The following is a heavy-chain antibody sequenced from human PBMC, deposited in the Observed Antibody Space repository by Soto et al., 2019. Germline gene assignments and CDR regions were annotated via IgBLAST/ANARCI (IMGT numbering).Heavy chain of an antibody. Sequence: EMQLVESGGGSVQPGRSLRLSCTASGFNFEEYAMHWVRQAPGKGLEWVSSISWNSDSTGYADSVKGRFTIARDNAKNSLYLQMTSLRGEDTALYYCAKETAWGAGNKFGYFGMDVWGQGTTVTVSS. J-gene: IGHJ6*02. CDR1: GFNFEEYA. V-gene: IGHV3-9*01. CDR2: ISWNSDST. CDR3: AKETAWGAGNKFGYFGMDV. D-gene: IGHD3-10*01.